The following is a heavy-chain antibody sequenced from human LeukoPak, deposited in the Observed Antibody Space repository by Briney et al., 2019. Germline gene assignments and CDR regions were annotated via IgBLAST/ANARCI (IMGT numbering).Heavy chain of an antibody. CDR1: GFTFSSYW. Sequence: SGGSLRLSCAASGFTFSSYWMSWVRQAPGKGLEWVAKMKGSEEYYVDSVQGRFTISRDNSKNTLYLQMNSLRAEDTAVYYCAKDRNFGFLDYWGQGTLVIVSS. V-gene: IGHV3-7*01. CDR2: MKGSEE. CDR3: AKDRNFGFLDY. D-gene: IGHD3-16*01. J-gene: IGHJ4*02.